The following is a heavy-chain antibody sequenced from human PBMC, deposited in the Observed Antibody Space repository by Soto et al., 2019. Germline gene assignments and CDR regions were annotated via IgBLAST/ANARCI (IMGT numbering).Heavy chain of an antibody. CDR1: GGSISSGDYY. J-gene: IGHJ4*02. D-gene: IGHD3-22*01. CDR2: IYYSGST. CDR3: ARKDGTYYYDSSGYYDY. V-gene: IGHV4-30-4*01. Sequence: PSETLSLTCTVSGGSISSGDYYWSWIRQPPGKGLEWIGYIYYSGSTYYNPSLKSRVTISVDTSKNQFSLKLSSVTAADTAVYYCARKDGTYYYDSSGYYDYWGQGNLVAV.